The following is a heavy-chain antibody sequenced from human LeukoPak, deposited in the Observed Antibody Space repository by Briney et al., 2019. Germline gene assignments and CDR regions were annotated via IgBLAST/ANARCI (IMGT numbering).Heavy chain of an antibody. CDR1: GHSLITNW. J-gene: IGHJ3*01. CDR2: IYPDDSDT. D-gene: IGHD2/OR15-2a*01. V-gene: IGHV5-51*01. CDR3: ATLTTHFYDRRFDAFDV. Sequence: GESLKISCKDSGHSLITNWIGWVRQMPGKGLEWMGIIYPDDSDTIYSPSFQGQVTISADKSISTAYLQWSSLKASDTAMYYCATLTTHFYDRRFDAFDVWGQGTMVIVSS.